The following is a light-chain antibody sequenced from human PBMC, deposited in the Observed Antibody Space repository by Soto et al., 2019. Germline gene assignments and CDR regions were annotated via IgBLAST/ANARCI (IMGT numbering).Light chain of an antibody. CDR3: QQYASSPLT. V-gene: IGKV3-20*01. CDR1: QSVGRDF. CDR2: HAS. Sequence: EIVLTQSPGTLSLSPGERATLSCRASQSVGRDFLAWYQQKPGQAPRLLIYHASNRATGIPDRFSGSGSATDFTLTISRLEPEDFAEFYCQQYASSPLTFGGGTRVEIK. J-gene: IGKJ4*01.